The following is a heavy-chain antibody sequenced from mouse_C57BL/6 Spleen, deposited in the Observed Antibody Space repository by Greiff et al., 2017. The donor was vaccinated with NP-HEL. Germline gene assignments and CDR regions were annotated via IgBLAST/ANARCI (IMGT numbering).Heavy chain of an antibody. CDR2: ISDGGSYT. J-gene: IGHJ1*03. V-gene: IGHV5-4*01. D-gene: IGHD1-1*01. Sequence: EVNLVESGGGLVKPGGSLKLSCAASGFTFSSYAMSWVRQTPEKRLEWVAAISDGGSYTYYPDNVKGRFTISRDNAKNNLYLQMSHLKSEDTAMYYCAREDYYGSSYDWYFDVWGTGTTVTVSS. CDR1: GFTFSSYA. CDR3: AREDYYGSSYDWYFDV.